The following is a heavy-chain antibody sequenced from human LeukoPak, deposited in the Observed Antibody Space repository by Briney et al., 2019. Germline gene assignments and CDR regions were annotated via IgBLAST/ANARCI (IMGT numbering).Heavy chain of an antibody. CDR3: ARGGGIQGYYYYMDV. D-gene: IGHD3-16*01. CDR1: GFTLDDYG. V-gene: IGHV3-20*01. Sequence: PGGSLRLSCAASGFTLDDYGMSWVRQAPGRGLEWVSGLNWNGDSTSYADSVKGRFTISRDNAKSSLYLQMNSLRAEDTALYHCARGGGIQGYYYYMDVWGKGTTVIASS. CDR2: LNWNGDST. J-gene: IGHJ6*03.